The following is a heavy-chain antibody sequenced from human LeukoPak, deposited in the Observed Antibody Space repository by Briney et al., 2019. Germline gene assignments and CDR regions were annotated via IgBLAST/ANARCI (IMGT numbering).Heavy chain of an antibody. V-gene: IGHV3-7*01. J-gene: IGHJ4*02. CDR2: IKEDGSEK. CDR1: GFTLSSYW. D-gene: IGHD3-10*01. Sequence: GGSLRLSCAASGFTLSSYWMNWVRQAPGKGLEWVADIKEDGSEKYYVDSAKGRFTISRDNAKNSLYLQMNSLRAEDTAVYYCALNPDYYGSGSFDYWGQGTLVTVSS. CDR3: ALNPDYYGSGSFDY.